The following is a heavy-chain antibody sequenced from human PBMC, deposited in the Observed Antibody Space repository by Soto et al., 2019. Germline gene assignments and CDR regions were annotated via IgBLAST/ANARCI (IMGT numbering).Heavy chain of an antibody. D-gene: IGHD2-15*01. V-gene: IGHV1-46*01. CDR2: INPSTGTT. J-gene: IGHJ4*02. Sequence: ASVKVSYKASGYTFTSYYLHWVRQAPGQGLEWMAIINPSTGTTTYAQKFQGRVTMSSDSSTSTVYMELSRLRSEDTAVYYCARDLVPYYWGQGALVTVSS. CDR1: GYTFTSYY. CDR3: ARDLVPYY.